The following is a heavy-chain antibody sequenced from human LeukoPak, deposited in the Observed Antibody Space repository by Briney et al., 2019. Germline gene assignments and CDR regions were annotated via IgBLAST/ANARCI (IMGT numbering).Heavy chain of an antibody. CDR3: ARSLAAAGPCVDY. D-gene: IGHD6-13*01. CDR2: ISSSSSPI. J-gene: IGHJ4*02. V-gene: IGHV3-48*04. CDR1: GFTFSSYS. Sequence: GGSLRLSCAASGFTFSSYSMNWVRQAPGKGLEWVSYISSSSSPIYYADSVKGRFTISRDNAKNSLYLQMNSLRAEDTAVYYCARSLAAAGPCVDYWGQGTLVTVSS.